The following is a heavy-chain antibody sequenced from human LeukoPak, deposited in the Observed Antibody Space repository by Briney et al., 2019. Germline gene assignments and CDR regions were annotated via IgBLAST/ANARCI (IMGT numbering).Heavy chain of an antibody. Sequence: SETLSLTCTVSGGSISSGGYYWSWIRQHPGKGLEWIGYIYYSGSTYYNPSLKSRVTISVDTSKNQISLKLSSVTAADTAVYYCAREGIYYYDSSGYYRWGQGTLVTVSS. CDR3: AREGIYYYDSSGYYR. J-gene: IGHJ5*02. V-gene: IGHV4-31*03. CDR2: IYYSGST. CDR1: GGSISSGGYY. D-gene: IGHD3-22*01.